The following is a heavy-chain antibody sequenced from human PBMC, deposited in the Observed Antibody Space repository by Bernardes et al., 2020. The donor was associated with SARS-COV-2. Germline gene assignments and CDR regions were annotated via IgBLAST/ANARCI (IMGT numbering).Heavy chain of an antibody. J-gene: IGHJ2*01. CDR3: ARDRGSDWFFDL. CDR2: ISYNGSQK. Sequence: GGSLRLSCDASGFPFRDFGVHWVRRAPGKGLEWVAVISYNGSQKKYGDSVKGRFTVSRANSKSSAYLEMNNLSVEDSATYYCARDRGSDWFFDLWGRGTLVSVSS. V-gene: IGHV3-30*03. CDR1: GFPFRDFG.